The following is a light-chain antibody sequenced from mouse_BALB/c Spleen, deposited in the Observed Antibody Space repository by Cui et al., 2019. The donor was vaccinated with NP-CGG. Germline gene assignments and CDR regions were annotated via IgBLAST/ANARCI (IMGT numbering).Light chain of an antibody. CDR3: ALWYSNHWV. Sequence: QAFVPQESPLTTSPGETVTLTCRSSTGAVTTSNYANWVQEKPDHLFTGLIGGTNNRAPGVPARFSGSLIGDKAALTITGAQTEDEAIYFCALWYSNHWVFGGGTKLTVL. CDR1: TGAVTTSNY. V-gene: IGLV1*01. CDR2: GTN. J-gene: IGLJ1*01.